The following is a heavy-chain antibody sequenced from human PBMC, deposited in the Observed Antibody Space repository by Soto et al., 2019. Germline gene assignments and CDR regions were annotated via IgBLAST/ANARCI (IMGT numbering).Heavy chain of an antibody. CDR3: AESLGAGRIWYFDL. Sequence: EVQLLESGGGLVQPGGSLRLSCAASGFTFGSYAMDWVRQAPGKGLEWVSVISGSGGTTYYADSVKGRFTISRDNSKNTLYLQMSSLRAEDTAVYYCAESLGAGRIWYFDLWGRGALVTVSS. CDR2: ISGSGGTT. CDR1: GFTFGSYA. J-gene: IGHJ2*01. V-gene: IGHV3-23*01. D-gene: IGHD1-26*01.